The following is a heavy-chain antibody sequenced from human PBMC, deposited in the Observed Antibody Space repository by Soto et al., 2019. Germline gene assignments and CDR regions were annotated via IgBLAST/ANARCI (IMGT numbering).Heavy chain of an antibody. CDR1: GGTFSSYA. J-gene: IGHJ5*02. CDR3: ARGGVVVAASQLGWIGP. Sequence: QVQLVQSGAEVKKPGSSVKVSCKASGGTFSSYAISWVRQAPGQGLEWMGGIVPLFGTAKYAQKFQGRLTITADESTTTAYMELSSLRFEDKAVYYCARGGVVVAASQLGWIGPWGQGTFITVSS. CDR2: IVPLFGTA. V-gene: IGHV1-69*01. D-gene: IGHD2-15*01.